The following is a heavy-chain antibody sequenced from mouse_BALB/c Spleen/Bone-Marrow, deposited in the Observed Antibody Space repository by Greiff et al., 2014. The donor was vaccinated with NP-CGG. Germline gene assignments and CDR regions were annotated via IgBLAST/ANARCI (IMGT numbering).Heavy chain of an antibody. V-gene: IGHV1S135*01. CDR3: SRGVLAYFDY. J-gene: IGHJ2*01. CDR2: IDPYSGGT. Sequence: EVQLQQSGPELVKPGASVKVSCKASGYAFTNYNMNWVKQSHGKSLEWIGYIDPYSGGTNYNQKFRGKATLTVDKYSSTAYMHLNSLTSEDSAVYYCSRGVLAYFDYWGQGTTLTVSS. CDR1: GYAFTNYN. D-gene: IGHD2-14*01.